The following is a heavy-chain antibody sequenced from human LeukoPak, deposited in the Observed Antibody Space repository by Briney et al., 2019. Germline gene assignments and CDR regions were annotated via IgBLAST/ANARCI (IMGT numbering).Heavy chain of an antibody. J-gene: IGHJ3*02. D-gene: IGHD7-27*01. CDR3: ARAPGDFDI. CDR2: INPKFGGR. Sequence: GASVKVSCKASGYTFTGYYMHWVRQAPGQGLEWMGWINPKFGGRNYPQKFQGRVTMTRDTSVSTAYMELSRLRSDDTAVYYCARAPGDFDIWGQGTMVTVSS. V-gene: IGHV1-2*02. CDR1: GYTFTGYY.